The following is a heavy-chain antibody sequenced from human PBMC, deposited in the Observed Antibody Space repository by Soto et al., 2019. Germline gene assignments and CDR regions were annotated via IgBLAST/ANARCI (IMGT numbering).Heavy chain of an antibody. CDR3: ARLRIATNNYKWFDP. CDR1: GAALNSVNYY. CDR2: IYVTGAV. Sequence: SETRSLTCSVSGAALNSVNYYWSWIRQVPGKGLEWIGHIYVTGAVHYNPSLRDRITISQDTSERQFSLNLRLVTAADTAVYYCARLRIATNNYKWFDPWGQGTLVTVSS. J-gene: IGHJ5*02. V-gene: IGHV4-31*03. D-gene: IGHD2-21*01.